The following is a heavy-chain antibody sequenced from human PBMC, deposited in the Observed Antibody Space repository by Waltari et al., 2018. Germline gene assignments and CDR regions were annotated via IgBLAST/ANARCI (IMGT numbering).Heavy chain of an antibody. D-gene: IGHD2-21*02. J-gene: IGHJ4*02. Sequence: QVQLHESGPGLVKPSETLSLTCSVSGGSISSSFWHWIRQPPGKGLEWIGYIYYNGATNYNPSLRSRLTISVDTAENQFSLRLSSVTTADTAVYYCAREIYGGNSRPFDYWGQGTLATVSS. CDR2: IYYNGAT. CDR3: AREIYGGNSRPFDY. V-gene: IGHV4-59*01. CDR1: GGSISSSF.